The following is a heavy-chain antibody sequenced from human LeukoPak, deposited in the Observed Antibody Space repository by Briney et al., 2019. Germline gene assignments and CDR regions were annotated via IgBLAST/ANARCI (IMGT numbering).Heavy chain of an antibody. CDR2: IYYSGST. J-gene: IGHJ4*02. Sequence: SETLSLTCTVSGGSISSSSYYWGWIRQPPGKGLEWIGSIYYSGSTYYNPSLKSRVTISVDTSKNQFSLKLSSVTAADTAVYYCAIGYSYGYFRYWGQGTLVTVSS. V-gene: IGHV4-39*07. CDR1: GGSISSSSYY. CDR3: AIGYSYGYFRY. D-gene: IGHD5-18*01.